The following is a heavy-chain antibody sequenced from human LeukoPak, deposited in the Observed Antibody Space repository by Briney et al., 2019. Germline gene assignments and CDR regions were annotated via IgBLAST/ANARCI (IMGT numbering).Heavy chain of an antibody. CDR1: GYTFTDYY. J-gene: IGHJ4*02. D-gene: IGHD1-26*01. CDR2: VDPEDGET. V-gene: IGHV1-69-2*01. Sequence: ASVKVSCKVSGYTFTDYYMHWVQQAPGKGLEWMGLVDPEDGETIYAGKFQGRVTITADTSTDTAYMELSSLRSEDTAVYYCAALYSGSQLPGNYWGQGTLVTVSS. CDR3: AALYSGSQLPGNY.